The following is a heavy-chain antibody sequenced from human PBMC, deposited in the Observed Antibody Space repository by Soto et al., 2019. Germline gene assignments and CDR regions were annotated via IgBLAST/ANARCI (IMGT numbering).Heavy chain of an antibody. CDR2: IYYSENT. CDR3: VRGRGYYYGRSGYYFDY. D-gene: IGHD3-22*01. Sequence: TGSGGSIASDDFYWTWARQSPGKGPEWIGYIYYSENTYYNPSLKNRITISIDASKNQFSLKLNSVTAADTAVYYCVRGRGYYYGRSGYYFDYWGQGALVTVSS. CDR1: GGSIASDDFY. V-gene: IGHV4-30-4*01. J-gene: IGHJ4*02.